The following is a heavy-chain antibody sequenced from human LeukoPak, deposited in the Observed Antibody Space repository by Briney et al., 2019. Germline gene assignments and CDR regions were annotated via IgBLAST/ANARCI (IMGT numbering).Heavy chain of an antibody. CDR1: GGTFSSYA. CDR3: AREGKVIAAAGTNWFDP. V-gene: IGHV1-69*01. J-gene: IGHJ5*02. CDR2: IIPIFGTA. Sequence: SVKVSCKASGGTFSSYAISWVRQAPGQGLEWMGGIIPIFGTANYAQKFQGRVTITADESASTAYMELSSLRSEDTAVYYCAREGKVIAAAGTNWFDPWGQGTLVTVSS. D-gene: IGHD6-13*01.